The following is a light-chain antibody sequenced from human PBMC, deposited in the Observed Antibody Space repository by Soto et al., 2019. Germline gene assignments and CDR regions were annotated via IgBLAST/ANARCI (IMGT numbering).Light chain of an antibody. V-gene: IGKV3-11*01. Sequence: EIVLTQSPATLSLSPGARATLSCMASQSVSSYLAWYQQKPGQAPRLLIYDASNRATGIPARFSGSGSGTDFTLTISSLEPEDFAVYYCQQRSNWPPRITFGPGTKVYIK. CDR3: QQRSNWPPRIT. CDR2: DAS. CDR1: QSVSSY. J-gene: IGKJ3*01.